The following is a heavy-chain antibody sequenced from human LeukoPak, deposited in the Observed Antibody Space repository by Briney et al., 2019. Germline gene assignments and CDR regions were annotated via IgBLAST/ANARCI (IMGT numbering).Heavy chain of an antibody. V-gene: IGHV3-23*01. D-gene: IGHD4-17*01. CDR2: ITDSSTST. J-gene: IGHJ4*02. CDR3: ANEIRPNDY. CDR1: GFTFNNYV. Sequence: AGGSLRLSCAASGFTFNNYVMNWVRQAPGKGLEWVSAITDSSTSTYYADAVKGRFTISRDNSKNTVYLQMNSLRAEDTAVYYCANEIRPNDYWGQGTLVTVSS.